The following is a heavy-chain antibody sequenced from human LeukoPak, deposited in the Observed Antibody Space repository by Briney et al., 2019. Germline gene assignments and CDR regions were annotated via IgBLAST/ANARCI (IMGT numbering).Heavy chain of an antibody. CDR1: GGSLSGYY. V-gene: IGHV4-34*01. J-gene: IGHJ3*02. CDR3: ARHPLLTWVVVVNNAFDI. D-gene: IGHD3-22*01. CDR2: INHSGST. Sequence: SETLSLTCAVYGGSLSGYYWSWIRQPPGKGLEWIGEINHSGSTNYNPSLKSRVTISVDTSKNQFSLKLSSVTAADTAVYYCARHPLLTWVVVVNNAFDIWGQGTMVTVSS.